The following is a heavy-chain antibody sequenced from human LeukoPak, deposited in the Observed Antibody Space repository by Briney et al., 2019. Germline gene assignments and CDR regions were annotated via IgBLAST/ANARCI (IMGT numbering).Heavy chain of an antibody. CDR1: GFTFSSYG. V-gene: IGHV3-33*01. D-gene: IGHD5-18*01. CDR3: ARDRGYTYGHPFDY. J-gene: IGHJ4*02. CDR2: IRYDGSNK. Sequence: PGGSLRLSCAASGFTFSSYGMHWVRQAPGKGLEWVAVIRYDGSNKYYADSVKGRFTISRDNSKNTVYLQMNSLRAEDTALYYCARDRGYTYGHPFDYWGQGTLVTVSS.